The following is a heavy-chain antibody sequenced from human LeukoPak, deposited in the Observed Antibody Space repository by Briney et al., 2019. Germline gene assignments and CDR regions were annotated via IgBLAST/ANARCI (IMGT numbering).Heavy chain of an antibody. CDR3: AKAYSDSSGYYFGAYFDN. CDR2: ISGSGGST. J-gene: IGHJ4*02. D-gene: IGHD3-22*01. Sequence: GGSLRLSCAASGFTFSTYAMSWVRQAPGKGLEWVSSISGSGGSTYYADSVKGRFTISRDNSKNTLFLQMNSLRAEDTAVYYCAKAYSDSSGYYFGAYFDNWGQGTLVTVSS. V-gene: IGHV3-23*01. CDR1: GFTFSTYA.